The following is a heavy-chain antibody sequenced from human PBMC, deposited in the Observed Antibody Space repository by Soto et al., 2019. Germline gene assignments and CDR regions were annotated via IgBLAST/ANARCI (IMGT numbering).Heavy chain of an antibody. CDR2: ISGSGGST. CDR1: GFTFSSYA. J-gene: IGHJ3*02. D-gene: IGHD2-8*01. V-gene: IGHV3-23*01. Sequence: PGGSLRLSCAASGFTFSSYAMSWVRQAPGKGLEWVSAISGSGGSTYYADSVKGRFTISRDNSKNTLYLQMNSLRAEDTAVYYCAKDLVEDIVLMVYAIPDAFDIWGQGTMVTVSS. CDR3: AKDLVEDIVLMVYAIPDAFDI.